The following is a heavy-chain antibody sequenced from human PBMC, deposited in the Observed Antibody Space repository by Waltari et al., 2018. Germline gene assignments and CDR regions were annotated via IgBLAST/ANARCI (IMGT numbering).Heavy chain of an antibody. CDR2: IIPIFGTA. J-gene: IGHJ4*02. D-gene: IGHD2-2*01. CDR3: ATLGDWHCSSTSCFDFDY. V-gene: IGHV1-69*08. Sequence: QVQLVQSEAEVKKPGSSVKVSCKASGGTFSSYAISWVRQAPGQGLEWMGRIIPIFGTANYAQKFQGRVTITADKSTSTAYMELSSLRSEDTAVYYCATLGDWHCSSTSCFDFDYWGQGTLVTVSS. CDR1: GGTFSSYA.